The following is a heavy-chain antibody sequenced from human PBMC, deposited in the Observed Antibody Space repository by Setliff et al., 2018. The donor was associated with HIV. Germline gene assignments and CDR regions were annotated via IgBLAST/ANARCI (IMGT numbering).Heavy chain of an antibody. Sequence: GGSLRLSCAASGFTFGDYYMTWIRQAPKKGLECVAYISSRGSVIQYADSVKGRFTISRDNAENSLYLRMNSLRAEDTAVYYCARTYYGGNYWGQGALVTVSS. CDR3: ARTYYGGNY. J-gene: IGHJ4*02. V-gene: IGHV3-11*01. CDR2: ISSRGSVI. D-gene: IGHD4-17*01. CDR1: GFTFGDYY.